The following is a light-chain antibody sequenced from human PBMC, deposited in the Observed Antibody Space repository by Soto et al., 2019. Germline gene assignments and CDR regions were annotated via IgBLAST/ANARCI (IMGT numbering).Light chain of an antibody. V-gene: IGLV1-51*01. J-gene: IGLJ2*01. CDR1: SSNIGNNY. CDR2: DNY. CDR3: GTWDSSLSAVV. Sequence: QSVLTQPPSVSAAPGQMVTISCSGSSSNIGNNYVSWYQQIPGTAPKLLIYDNYNRPSGIPDRFSGSKSGTSATLGITGLQTGDEADYYCGTWDSSLSAVVFGGGTKVTVL.